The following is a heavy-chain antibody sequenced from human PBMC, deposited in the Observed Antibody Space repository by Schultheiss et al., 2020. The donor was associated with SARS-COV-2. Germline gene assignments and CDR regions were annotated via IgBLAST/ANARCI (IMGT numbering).Heavy chain of an antibody. D-gene: IGHD6-19*01. J-gene: IGHJ4*02. CDR1: GGSISSGGYS. CDR3: ARVSPTVANGADY. Sequence: SETLSLTCAVSGGSISSGGYSWSWIRQPPGKGLEWLGYIYHSGTTKYNPSLKSRLTISIDTSKNQFSLKLSSVTAADTAVYYCARVSPTVANGADYWGQGTLVTVSS. CDR2: IYHSGTT. V-gene: IGHV4-30-2*05.